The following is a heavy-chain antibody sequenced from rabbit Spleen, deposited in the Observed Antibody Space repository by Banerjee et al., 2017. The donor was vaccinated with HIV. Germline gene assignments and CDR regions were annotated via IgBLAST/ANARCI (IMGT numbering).Heavy chain of an antibody. Sequence: QEQLEESGGGLVKPEGSLTLTCTASGFSFSSSDYMCWVRQAPGKGLEWISCIAGSSSDFTYSASWAKGRFTISRSSSTTVTLQMNSLTSADTATYFCARDTSSSFSSYGMDLWGQGTLVTVS. D-gene: IGHD1-1*01. V-gene: IGHV1S45*01. J-gene: IGHJ3*01. CDR3: ARDTSSSFSSYGMDL. CDR2: IAGSSSDFT. CDR1: GFSFSSSDY.